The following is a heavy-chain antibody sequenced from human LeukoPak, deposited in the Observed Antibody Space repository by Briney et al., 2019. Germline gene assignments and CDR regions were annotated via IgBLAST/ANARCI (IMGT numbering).Heavy chain of an antibody. V-gene: IGHV3-23*01. CDR2: ISGGGST. Sequence: PGGSLRLSCAASGFTFSSYAMSWVRQAPGKGLEWVSAISGGGSTYYADSVKGRFTISRDNSKNTLYLQMNSLRAEDTAVYYCAKGGGFGEPCDYWGQGTLVTVSS. CDR3: AKGGGFGEPCDY. D-gene: IGHD3-10*01. J-gene: IGHJ4*02. CDR1: GFTFSSYA.